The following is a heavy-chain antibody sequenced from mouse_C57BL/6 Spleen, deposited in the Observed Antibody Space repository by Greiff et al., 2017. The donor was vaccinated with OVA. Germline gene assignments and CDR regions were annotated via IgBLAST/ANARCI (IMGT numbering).Heavy chain of an antibody. CDR3: AGPLSVGSEDY. J-gene: IGHJ2*01. CDR1: GYSFTDYN. Sequence: VQLQQSGPELVKPGASVKISCKASGYSFTDYNMNWVKQSNGKSLEWIGVINPNYGTTSYNQKFKGKATLTVDQSSSTAYMQLNSPTSEDSSVYYFAGPLSVGSEDYWGQGTTLTVSS. D-gene: IGHD1-1*01. V-gene: IGHV1-39*01. CDR2: INPNYGTT.